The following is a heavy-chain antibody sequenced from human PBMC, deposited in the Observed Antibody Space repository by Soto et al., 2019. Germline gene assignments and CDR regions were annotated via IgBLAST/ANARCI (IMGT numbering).Heavy chain of an antibody. CDR1: VFTFSSYS. Sequence: PWGSLRVSCAASVFTFSSYSMSWVRQAPGKGLDLVANIKQDGSEKYYVDSVKGRFTISRDNAKNSLYLQMNSLRAEDTAVYYCARDISTYDFWSGYSVDWFDPWGQGTLVTVSS. V-gene: IGHV3-7*01. CDR3: ARDISTYDFWSGYSVDWFDP. CDR2: IKQDGSEK. D-gene: IGHD3-3*01. J-gene: IGHJ5*02.